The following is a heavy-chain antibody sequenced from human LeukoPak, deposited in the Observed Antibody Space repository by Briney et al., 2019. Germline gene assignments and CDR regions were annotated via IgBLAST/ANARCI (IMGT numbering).Heavy chain of an antibody. Sequence: PSETLSLTCTVSGGSISSYYWSWIRQPPGKGLEWIGHIYYSGSTNYNPSLKSRVTISVDTSKNQFSLKLNSVTAADTAVYYCARVPPRSSGWYFFDYWGQGTLVIVSS. CDR1: GGSISSYY. V-gene: IGHV4-59*01. CDR2: IYYSGST. D-gene: IGHD6-19*01. J-gene: IGHJ4*02. CDR3: ARVPPRSSGWYFFDY.